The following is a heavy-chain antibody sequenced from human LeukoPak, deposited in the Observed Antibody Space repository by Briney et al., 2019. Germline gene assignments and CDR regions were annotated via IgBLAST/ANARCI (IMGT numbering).Heavy chain of an antibody. CDR1: GFTVDSNY. V-gene: IGHV3-53*01. Sequence: GVSLRLSCAASGFTVDSNYLSWVRQAPGKGLEWVSTIYTGGNTYYAASVKGRFTISRDFSKNTVLLHMNSLRAEDTAMYYCARGDDSGYYDYFDYWGQGALVTVSS. J-gene: IGHJ4*02. D-gene: IGHD3-22*01. CDR3: ARGDDSGYYDYFDY. CDR2: IYTGGNT.